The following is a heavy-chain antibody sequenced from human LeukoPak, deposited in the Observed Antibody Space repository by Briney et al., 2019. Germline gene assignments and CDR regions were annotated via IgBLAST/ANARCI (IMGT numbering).Heavy chain of an antibody. V-gene: IGHV1-69*05. CDR1: GGTFSSYA. CDR2: IIPIFGTA. Sequence: GASVKVSCKASGGTFSSYAISWVRQAPGQGLEWMGGIIPIFGTANYAQKFQGRVTITTDESTSTAYMELSSLRSEDTAVYYCATVFTYDFWSGYPPGWFDPWGQGTLVTVSS. CDR3: ATVFTYDFWSGYPPGWFDP. D-gene: IGHD3-3*01. J-gene: IGHJ5*02.